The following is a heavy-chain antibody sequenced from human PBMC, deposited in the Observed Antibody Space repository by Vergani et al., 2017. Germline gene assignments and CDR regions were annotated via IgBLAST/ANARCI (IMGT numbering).Heavy chain of an antibody. D-gene: IGHD3-3*01. Sequence: QVQLVQSGAEVKKPGSSVKVSCKASGGTFSSYAISWVRQAPGQGLEWMGGINPNSGGTNYAQKFQGRVTMTRDTSISTAYMELSRLRSDDTAVYYCATSIFGVVITLDYWGQGTLVTVSS. J-gene: IGHJ4*02. CDR1: GGTFSSYA. V-gene: IGHV1-2*02. CDR2: INPNSGGT. CDR3: ATSIFGVVITLDY.